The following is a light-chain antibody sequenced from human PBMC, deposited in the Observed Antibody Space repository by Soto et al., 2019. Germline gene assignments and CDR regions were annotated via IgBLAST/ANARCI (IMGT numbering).Light chain of an antibody. Sequence: QSALTQPASVSGSPGQSITLSCTGTNNDVGGYESVSWYQQHAGRAPRLIIYDVSNRPSGVSGRFSGSKFGNTASLTISGLQTEDEADYYCSSYTSSSLYVFGTGTKVTVL. V-gene: IGLV2-14*01. CDR2: DVS. CDR3: SSYTSSSLYV. CDR1: NNDVGGYES. J-gene: IGLJ1*01.